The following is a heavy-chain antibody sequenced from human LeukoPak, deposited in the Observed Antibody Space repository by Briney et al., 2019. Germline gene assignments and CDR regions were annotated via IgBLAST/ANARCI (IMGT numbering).Heavy chain of an antibody. CDR2: INPSGGST. J-gene: IGHJ3*02. CDR3: ARWDDYGDYGGAFAI. CDR1: GYNFTSYY. V-gene: IGHV1-46*01. D-gene: IGHD4-17*01. Sequence: ASVKVSCQASGYNFTSYYMHLVRQAPGQGLEWMGIINPSGGSTSYAQKFQGRVTMTRDTSTSTVYMELSSLRSEDTAVYYCARWDDYGDYGGAFAIWGQGTMVTVSS.